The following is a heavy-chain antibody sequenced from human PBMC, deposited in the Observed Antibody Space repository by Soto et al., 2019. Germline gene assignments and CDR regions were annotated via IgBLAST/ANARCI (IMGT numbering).Heavy chain of an antibody. CDR2: VKQDGSEE. CDR3: AALDTAMVMTAGY. CDR1: GYSISTYS. J-gene: IGHJ4*02. V-gene: IGHV3-7*01. D-gene: IGHD5-18*01. Sequence: EVQLVESGGGLVQPGGSLRLSCAASGYSISTYSMSWVRKAPGKGLEWVANVKQDGSEEYYVDSVKGRFTISRDNAKNSLYLQMNSLRAEHTAVYYCAALDTAMVMTAGYWGQVTLFTVSS.